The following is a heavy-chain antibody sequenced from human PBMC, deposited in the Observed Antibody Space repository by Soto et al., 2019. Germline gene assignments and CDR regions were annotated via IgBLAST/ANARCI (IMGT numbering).Heavy chain of an antibody. J-gene: IGHJ4*02. Sequence: SETLSLTCTVSGGSISSYYWSWIRQPPGKGLEWIGYIYYSGSTNYNPSLKSRVTISVDTSKNQFSLKLSSVTAADTAVYYCASQSLYCSGGSCLSHPFDYWGQGTLVTVS. V-gene: IGHV4-59*08. D-gene: IGHD2-15*01. CDR1: GGSISSYY. CDR3: ASQSLYCSGGSCLSHPFDY. CDR2: IYYSGST.